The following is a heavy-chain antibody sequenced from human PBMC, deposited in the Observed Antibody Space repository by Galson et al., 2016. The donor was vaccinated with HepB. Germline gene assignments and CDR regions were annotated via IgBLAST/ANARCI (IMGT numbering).Heavy chain of an antibody. CDR2: IDTNTGDP. Sequence: QGLEWMGWIDTNTGDPTYAQGFTGRFVFSLDASVSTAYLQISSLKAEDTAFYYCARDAYDFWSGYVGGWFDPWGQGTLVIVSS. J-gene: IGHJ5*02. CDR3: ARDAYDFWSGYVGGWFDP. D-gene: IGHD3-3*01. V-gene: IGHV7-4-1*02.